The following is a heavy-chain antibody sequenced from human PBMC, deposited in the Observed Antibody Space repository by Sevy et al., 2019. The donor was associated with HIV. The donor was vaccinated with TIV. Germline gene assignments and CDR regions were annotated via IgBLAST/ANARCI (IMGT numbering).Heavy chain of an antibody. J-gene: IGHJ5*02. Sequence: SETLSLTCAVSGDSISSYYWGWNRQPPGKGLEWIGYMYYSGSTKYNPPVKSRVTISVDTSKNQFSLRLSSVTAADTAVYYCARVYGSGREGPGWFDPWGQGTLVTVSS. D-gene: IGHD6-19*01. CDR2: MYYSGST. CDR3: ARVYGSGREGPGWFDP. CDR1: GDSISSYY. V-gene: IGHV4-59*13.